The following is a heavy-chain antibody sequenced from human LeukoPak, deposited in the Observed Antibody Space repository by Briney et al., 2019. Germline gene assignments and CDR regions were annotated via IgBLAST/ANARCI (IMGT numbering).Heavy chain of an antibody. CDR3: AKVADYGDYFDY. J-gene: IGHJ4*02. Sequence: GGCLRLSCAPSGFTFSSYAMNWVRQAPGKGLGLVSSISGSGGCTYYADSVKGRFTISRTKSKNTMYMQMNILRAEDTAVYYCAKVADYGDYFDYWGQGTLVTVSS. CDR1: GFTFSSYA. CDR2: ISGSGGCT. V-gene: IGHV3-23*01. D-gene: IGHD4-17*01.